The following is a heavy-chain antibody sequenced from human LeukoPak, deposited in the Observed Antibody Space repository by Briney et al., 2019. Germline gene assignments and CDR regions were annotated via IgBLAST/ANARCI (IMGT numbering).Heavy chain of an antibody. J-gene: IGHJ4*02. Sequence: GSLRLSCAASGFTVSSNYMSWVRQAPGKGLEWVSVIYSGGSTYYADSVKGRFTISSHNSKDTLYLQMNSLRAEDTAVYYCARNALPGYSSGRLDYWGQGTLVTVSS. CDR3: ARNALPGYSSGRLDY. D-gene: IGHD6-19*01. V-gene: IGHV3-53*04. CDR1: GFTVSSNY. CDR2: IYSGGST.